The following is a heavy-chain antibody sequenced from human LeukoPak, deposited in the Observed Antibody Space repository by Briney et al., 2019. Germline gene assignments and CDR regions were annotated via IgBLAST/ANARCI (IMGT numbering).Heavy chain of an antibody. Sequence: GGSLRLSCAASGFTFSSYGMHWVRQAPGKGLEWVAVISYDGSNKYYADSVKGRFTISRDNSKNTLYLQMNSLRAEDTAVYYCAKSLITMVRGVINAFDYWGQGTLVTVSS. CDR1: GFTFSSYG. CDR3: AKSLITMVRGVINAFDY. J-gene: IGHJ4*02. D-gene: IGHD3-10*01. V-gene: IGHV3-30*18. CDR2: ISYDGSNK.